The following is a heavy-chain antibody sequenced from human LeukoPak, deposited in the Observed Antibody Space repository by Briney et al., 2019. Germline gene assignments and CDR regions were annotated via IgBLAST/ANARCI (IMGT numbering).Heavy chain of an antibody. J-gene: IGHJ4*02. CDR3: ARSTTVTVDY. V-gene: IGHV4-30-2*01. CDR2: IYHSGST. Sequence: PSQTLSLTCAVSGGSISSGGYSWSWIRRPPGKGLEWIGYIYHSGSTYYNPSLKSRVTISVDRSKNQFSLKLSSVTAADTAVYYCARSTTVTVDYWGQGTLVTVSS. D-gene: IGHD4-17*01. CDR1: GGSISSGGYS.